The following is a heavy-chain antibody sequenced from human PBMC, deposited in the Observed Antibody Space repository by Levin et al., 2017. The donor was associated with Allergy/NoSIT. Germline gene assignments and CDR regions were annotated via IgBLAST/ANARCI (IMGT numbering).Heavy chain of an antibody. J-gene: IGHJ4*02. Sequence: ASVKVSCKASGGTFSSYAISWVRQAPGQGLEWMGGIIPIFGTANYAQKFRGRVTITADESTSTAYMELSSLRSEDTAVYYCARAGYYYDSSGYYPFDYWGQGTLVTVSS. CDR1: GGTFSSYA. D-gene: IGHD3-22*01. CDR2: IIPIFGTA. V-gene: IGHV1-69*13. CDR3: ARAGYYYDSSGYYPFDY.